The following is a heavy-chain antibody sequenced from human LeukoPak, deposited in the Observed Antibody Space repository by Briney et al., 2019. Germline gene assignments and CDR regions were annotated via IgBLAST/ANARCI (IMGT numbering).Heavy chain of an antibody. Sequence: GGSLRLSCAPSGFTFSIYAMNWVRQAPGEGLEWVSSISANGGGTHFAVSVEGLLTISRDNSKHTLYLQDNTPRLEDTSLYHGAIRYYDFPLDSWGQGTLVTVSS. J-gene: IGHJ4*02. D-gene: IGHD3-3*01. CDR2: ISANGGGT. V-gene: IGHV3-23*01. CDR3: AIRYYDFPLDS. CDR1: GFTFSIYA.